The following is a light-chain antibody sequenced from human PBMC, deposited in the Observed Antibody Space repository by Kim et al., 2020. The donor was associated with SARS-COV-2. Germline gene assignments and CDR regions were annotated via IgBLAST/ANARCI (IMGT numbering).Light chain of an antibody. Sequence: VSPGERATLSCRASQSVSSSLAWYQQKPGQAPRLLIYGASTRATGIPARFSGNGSWTEFTLTISSLQSEDFAVYYCQQYNNWPRGTFGQGTKVDIK. J-gene: IGKJ1*01. V-gene: IGKV3-15*01. CDR3: QQYNNWPRGT. CDR1: QSVSSS. CDR2: GAS.